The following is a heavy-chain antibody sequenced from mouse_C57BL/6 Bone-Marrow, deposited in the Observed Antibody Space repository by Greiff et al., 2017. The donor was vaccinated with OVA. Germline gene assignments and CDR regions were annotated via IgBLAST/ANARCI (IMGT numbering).Heavy chain of an antibody. V-gene: IGHV1-81*01. J-gene: IGHJ4*01. D-gene: IGHD2-4*01. CDR1: GYTFTSYG. CDR3: ARSAYYDYDVDAMDY. CDR2: IYPRSGNT. Sequence: QVQLKESGAELARPGASVKLSCKASGYTFTSYGISWVKQRTGQGLEWIGEIYPRSGNTYYNEKFKGKATLTADKSSSTAYMELRSLTSEDSAVYFCARSAYYDYDVDAMDYLGQGTSVTVSS.